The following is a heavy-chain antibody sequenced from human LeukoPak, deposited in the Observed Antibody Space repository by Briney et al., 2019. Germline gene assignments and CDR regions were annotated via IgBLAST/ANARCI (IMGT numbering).Heavy chain of an antibody. CDR1: GYSFTTYY. Sequence: ASVKVSCNASGYSFTTYYIHWVRQAPGQGLEWMGIINPRDRSTIYAQKFQGRVTMTRDMSTSTVYMELSSLRSEDTAVYYCARGADLKDWGQGTLVTVSS. CDR3: ARGADLKD. V-gene: IGHV1-46*01. J-gene: IGHJ4*02. CDR2: INPRDRST.